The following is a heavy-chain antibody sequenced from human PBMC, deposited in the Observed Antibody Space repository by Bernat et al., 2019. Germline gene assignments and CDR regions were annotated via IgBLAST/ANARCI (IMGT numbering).Heavy chain of an antibody. D-gene: IGHD3-3*01. CDR1: GFTFSSTW. J-gene: IGHJ4*02. CDR3: ARPYYTDNNLYNEAFAW. Sequence: EVQLVESRGGLVQPGGSLRLSCAASGFTFSSTWMHWVRQAPGKGLVWVSRISPDGSDTTYADSVKGRFTVSRDNSKNTLYLQMNSLGAGDTAVYYCARPYYTDNNLYNEAFAWWGQGTLVAVSS. V-gene: IGHV3-74*01. CDR2: ISPDGSDT.